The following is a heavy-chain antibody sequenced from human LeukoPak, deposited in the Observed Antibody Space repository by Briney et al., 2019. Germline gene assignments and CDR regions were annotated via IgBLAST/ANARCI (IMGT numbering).Heavy chain of an antibody. CDR1: GGSISSSNW. V-gene: IGHV4-4*02. D-gene: IGHD3-22*01. CDR3: ARFCNYYDSSGYYYGFDP. Sequence: SETLSLTCTVSGGSISSSNWWSWVRQPPGKGLEWIGEIYHSGSTNYNPSLKSRVTISVDKSKNRFSLKLGFVTAADTAVYYCARFCNYYDSSGYYYGFDPWGQGTLVAVSS. J-gene: IGHJ5*02. CDR2: IYHSGST.